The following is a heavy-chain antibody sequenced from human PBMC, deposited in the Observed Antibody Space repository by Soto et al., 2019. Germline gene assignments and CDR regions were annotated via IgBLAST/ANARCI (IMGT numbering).Heavy chain of an antibody. CDR1: GFTLISFS. D-gene: IGHD6-19*01. CDR2: ITTGNDYI. J-gene: IGHJ5*01. CDR3: ARDSYSSLFDS. V-gene: IGHV3-21*01. Sequence: PWGSLRLSCVASGFTLISFSIIFFRQTPGKGLEWVSSITTGNDYISYADSVKGRFTISRDNAKNSLFLQMNSLRAEDTALYFCARDSYSSLFDSWGQGTLVTVSS.